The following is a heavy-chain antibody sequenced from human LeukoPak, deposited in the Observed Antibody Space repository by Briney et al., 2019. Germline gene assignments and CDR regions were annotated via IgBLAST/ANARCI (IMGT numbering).Heavy chain of an antibody. CDR1: GFTFNGSW. D-gene: IGHD2/OR15-2a*01. J-gene: IGHJ4*02. CDR2: MDPSGTQK. Sequence: GGSLRLSCGASGFTFNGSWMNWVRQVPGKGLEWVANMDPSGTQKRYVDSVRGRFTISKDNSGTSFYLEMSSLTVDDTAIYYCGIWTSDNIWGQGTLVTVSS. CDR3: GIWTSDNI. V-gene: IGHV3-7*01.